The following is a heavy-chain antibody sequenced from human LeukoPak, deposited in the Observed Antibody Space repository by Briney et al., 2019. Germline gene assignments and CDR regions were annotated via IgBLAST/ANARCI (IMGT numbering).Heavy chain of an antibody. V-gene: IGHV3-23*01. CDR2: ISGSGGST. CDR1: GFTFSSYA. D-gene: IGHD2-2*01. J-gene: IGHJ4*02. CDR3: ALGDIVVLPTTEGDY. Sequence: GGSLRLSCAASGFTFSSYAMSWVRQAPGKGLEWVSAISGSGGSTYYADSVKGRFTISRDNSKNTLYLQMNSLRAEDTAVYYCALGDIVVLPTTEGDYWGQGTLVTVSS.